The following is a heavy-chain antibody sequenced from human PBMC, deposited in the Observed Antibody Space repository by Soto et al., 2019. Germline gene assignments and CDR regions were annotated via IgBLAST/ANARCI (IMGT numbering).Heavy chain of an antibody. CDR3: TNWRASFNFDY. J-gene: IGHJ4*02. V-gene: IGHV3-33*06. Sequence: QVQLAESGGGVVQPGGSLTLSCAASGFSFSNYGMHWVRQAPGKGLEWVAAIFRDGNTKQYADSVKGRFSVSRDNSQNTLYLQMNSLRTEDTAVYYCTNWRASFNFDYWGQGALVTVSS. CDR1: GFSFSNYG. CDR2: IFRDGNTK.